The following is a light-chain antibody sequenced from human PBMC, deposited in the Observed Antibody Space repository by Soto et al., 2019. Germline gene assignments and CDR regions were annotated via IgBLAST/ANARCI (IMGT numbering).Light chain of an antibody. V-gene: IGKV3-11*01. Sequence: EIVLPQSPAPLSLSPGERATLSCRASQSVSSYLAWYQQKPGQAPRLLLYDASNRATGIPARFSGSGSGTDCTLTSSSLEPEDVAVYYCQQRSNWRGTFGQGTKLEIK. CDR1: QSVSSY. CDR3: QQRSNWRGT. CDR2: DAS. J-gene: IGKJ2*01.